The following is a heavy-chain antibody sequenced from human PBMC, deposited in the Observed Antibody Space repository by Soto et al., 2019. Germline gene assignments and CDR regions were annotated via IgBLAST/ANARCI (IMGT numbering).Heavy chain of an antibody. V-gene: IGHV3-23*01. J-gene: IGHJ5*02. CDR3: AKAPLKYSSSWYLEWWFDP. D-gene: IGHD6-13*01. Sequence: EVQLLEAGGGLVQPGGSLRLSCAASGFTFSNYAIRWVRQAPGKGLEWVSSITGSGDTTYYADSVKGRFTISRDNSKNTVYLQMNSLRVEDTAVYYCAKAPLKYSSSWYLEWWFDPWGQGTLVTVSS. CDR2: ITGSGDTT. CDR1: GFTFSNYA.